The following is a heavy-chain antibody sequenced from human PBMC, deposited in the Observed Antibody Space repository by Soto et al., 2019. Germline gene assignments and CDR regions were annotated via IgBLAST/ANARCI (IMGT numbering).Heavy chain of an antibody. J-gene: IGHJ5*02. CDR1: GFTFSSYA. CDR3: AKDGGDSSSWYGDNWFDP. D-gene: IGHD6-13*01. Sequence: EVQLLESGGGLVQPGGSLRLSCAASGFTFSSYAMSWVRQAPGKGLEWVSAISGSGGSTYYADSVKGRFTISRDNSKNTLYRQMNSLRAEDTAVYYCAKDGGDSSSWYGDNWFDPWGQGTLVTVYS. V-gene: IGHV3-23*01. CDR2: ISGSGGST.